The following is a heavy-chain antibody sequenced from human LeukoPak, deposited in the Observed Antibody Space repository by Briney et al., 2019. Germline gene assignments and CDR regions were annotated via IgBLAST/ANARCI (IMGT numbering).Heavy chain of an antibody. D-gene: IGHD3-16*02. V-gene: IGHV3-23*01. CDR2: ISGSGGST. CDR1: GFTFSSYA. Sequence: PGGSLRLAWAASGFTFSSYAMSWVRQAPGKGLEWVSAISGSGGSTYYADSVKGRFTISRDNSKNTLYLQMNSLRAEDTAVYYCAKNVWGSYRSNYYFDYWGQGTLVTVSS. CDR3: AKNVWGSYRSNYYFDY. J-gene: IGHJ4*02.